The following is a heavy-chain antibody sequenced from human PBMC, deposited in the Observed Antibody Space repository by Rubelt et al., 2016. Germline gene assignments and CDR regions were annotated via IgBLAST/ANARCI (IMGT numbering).Heavy chain of an antibody. CDR2: IIPIFGTA. J-gene: IGHJ4*02. V-gene: IGHV1-69*01. D-gene: IGHD6-19*01. CDR1: GGTFSSYA. CDR3: VRVQYSSGWYFDY. Sequence: QVQLVQSGAEVKKPGSSVKVSCKASGGTFSSYAISWVRQAPGQGLEWMGGIIPIFGTANYAQEFRGSVRITADESACTAYRGLGGLRSEDTSVYYCVRVQYSSGWYFDYWGQGTLFTVSS.